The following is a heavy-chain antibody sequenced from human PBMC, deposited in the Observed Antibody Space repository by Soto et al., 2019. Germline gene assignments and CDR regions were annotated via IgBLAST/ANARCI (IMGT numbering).Heavy chain of an antibody. J-gene: IGHJ4*02. V-gene: IGHV3-66*01. CDR1: GFTVSSNY. CDR2: IYSGGTT. Sequence: GGSLRLSCAASGFTVSSNYMSWVRQAPGKGLEWVSVIYSGGTTFYADSVKGRFTISRDNSKNTLYLLMNSLRAEDTAVYYCARDHSSSWNQFDYWGQGTLVTVSS. D-gene: IGHD6-13*01. CDR3: ARDHSSSWNQFDY.